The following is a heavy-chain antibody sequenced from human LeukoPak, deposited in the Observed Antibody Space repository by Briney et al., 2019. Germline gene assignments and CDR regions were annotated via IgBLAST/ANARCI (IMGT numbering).Heavy chain of an antibody. J-gene: IGHJ4*02. Sequence: SSQTLSLTCTVSGGSISSGDYYWSWIRQPPGKGLEWVGYIYYSGSTYYNPSLKSRVTISVDTSKNQFSLKLSSVTAADTAVYYCARGPAGIAPGFWGQGTLVTVSS. CDR1: GGSISSGDYY. D-gene: IGHD2-2*02. CDR2: IYYSGST. V-gene: IGHV4-30-4*01. CDR3: ARGPAGIAPGF.